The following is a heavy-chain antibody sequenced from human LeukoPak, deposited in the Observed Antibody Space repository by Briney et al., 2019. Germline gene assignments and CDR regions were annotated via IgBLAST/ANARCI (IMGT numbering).Heavy chain of an antibody. Sequence: ASVRVSCKASGGTFSSYAISWVRQAPGQGLEWMGRIIPILGIANYAQKFQGRVTITADKSTSTAYMELSSLRSEDTAVYYCVRDLDYGDYYAFDYWGQGTLVTVSS. V-gene: IGHV1-69*04. CDR1: GGTFSSYA. CDR3: VRDLDYGDYYAFDY. D-gene: IGHD4-17*01. CDR2: IIPILGIA. J-gene: IGHJ4*02.